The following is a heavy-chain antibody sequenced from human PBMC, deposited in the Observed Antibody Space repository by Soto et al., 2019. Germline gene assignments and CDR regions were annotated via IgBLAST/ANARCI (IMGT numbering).Heavy chain of an antibody. J-gene: IGHJ4*02. Sequence: VGSLRLSCAASGFTVSSTYMSWVRQAPGKGLEWVSIIFSSGESFYADSVKGRFTISRDSSDNTVYLQMNSLKAEDTAVYYCARGGIGMVRTFDHWGQGTLVTVSS. D-gene: IGHD3-10*01. CDR3: ARGGIGMVRTFDH. V-gene: IGHV3-53*01. CDR2: IFSSGES. CDR1: GFTVSSTY.